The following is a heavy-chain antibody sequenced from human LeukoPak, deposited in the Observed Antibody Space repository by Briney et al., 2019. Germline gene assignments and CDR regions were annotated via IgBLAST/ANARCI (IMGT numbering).Heavy chain of an antibody. CDR1: GFTFSSYE. V-gene: IGHV3-48*03. CDR3: ARSPDYYDSSEDY. J-gene: IGHJ4*02. CDR2: ISSSGSTI. Sequence: GGSLRLSCAASGFTFSSYEMNWVRQAPGKGLEWGSYISSSGSTIYYADSVKGRFTISRDNAKNSLYLQMNSLRAEDTAVYYCARSPDYYDSSEDYWGQGTLVTVSS. D-gene: IGHD3-22*01.